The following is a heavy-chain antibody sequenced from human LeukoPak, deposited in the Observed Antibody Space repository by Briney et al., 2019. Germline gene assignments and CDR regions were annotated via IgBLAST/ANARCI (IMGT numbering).Heavy chain of an antibody. Sequence: PSETLSLTCTVSGGSVSSGTYYWSWIRQPPGKGLEWIGYIYYSGTSNYNPSLKSRVTISVDTSKNQFSLKLSSVTAADTAVYYCARDRVRGNSNPFFDYWGQGTLVTVSS. J-gene: IGHJ4*02. CDR2: IYYSGTS. CDR1: GGSVSSGTYY. D-gene: IGHD4-11*01. CDR3: ARDRVRGNSNPFFDY. V-gene: IGHV4-61*01.